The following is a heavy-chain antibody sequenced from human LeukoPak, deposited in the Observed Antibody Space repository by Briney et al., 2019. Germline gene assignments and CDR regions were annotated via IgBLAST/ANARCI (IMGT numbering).Heavy chain of an antibody. CDR1: GFIVSSYY. V-gene: IGHV3-53*01. D-gene: IGHD2-15*01. Sequence: GGSLRLSCAGSGFIVSSYYMCWVRQAPGKGLECVSVIFSDGDTYYAESVRGRFTISRDHSKNTLYLQMNSLRAEDTAVYYCTSSPCSGGINCGHDYWGQGTLVTVSS. CDR3: TSSPCSGGINCGHDY. CDR2: IFSDGDT. J-gene: IGHJ4*02.